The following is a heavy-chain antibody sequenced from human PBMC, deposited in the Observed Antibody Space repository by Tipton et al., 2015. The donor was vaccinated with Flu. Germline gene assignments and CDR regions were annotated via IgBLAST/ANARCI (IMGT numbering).Heavy chain of an antibody. CDR3: VRLGITFLERNQYFDL. CDR2: IFHSGST. J-gene: IGHJ2*01. Sequence: TLSLTCSVSGDSMTSSRYYWGWIRQPPGKGLEWIGSIFHSGSTYYNPSLKSRVTISVDTSKNQFSLKLSSVAAADTAVYYCVRLGITFLERNQYFDLWGRGPLVTVSS. V-gene: IGHV4-39*07. D-gene: IGHD2/OR15-2a*01. CDR1: GDSMTSSRYY.